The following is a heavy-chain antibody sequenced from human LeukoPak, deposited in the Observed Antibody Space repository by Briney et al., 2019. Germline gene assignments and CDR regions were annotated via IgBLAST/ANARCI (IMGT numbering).Heavy chain of an antibody. CDR1: GDSISSSY. J-gene: IGHJ4*02. V-gene: IGHV4-4*07. D-gene: IGHD1/OR15-1a*01. CDR3: ARTNNVFYYFDY. Sequence: PSETLSLTCTVSGDSISSSYWSWIRQPAGKGLEYIGRIYISGSTNYNPSLKSRVTMSLDTSKNQFSLKLSSVTAADTAAYYCARTNNVFYYFDYWGQGTLVTVSS. CDR2: IYISGST.